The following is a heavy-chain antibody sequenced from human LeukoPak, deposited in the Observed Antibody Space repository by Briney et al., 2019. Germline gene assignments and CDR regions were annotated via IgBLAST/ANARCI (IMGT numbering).Heavy chain of an antibody. J-gene: IGHJ6*02. V-gene: IGHV4-59*01. D-gene: IGHD5-12*01. Sequence: SETLSLTCTVSGGSISSYYWSWIRQPPGKGLEWIGYIYYSGSTNYNPSLKSRVTISVDTSKNQFSLKLSSVTAADTAVYYCARDGGYDSLYYYYGMDVWDQGTTVTVSS. CDR3: ARDGGYDSLYYYYGMDV. CDR1: GGSISSYY. CDR2: IYYSGST.